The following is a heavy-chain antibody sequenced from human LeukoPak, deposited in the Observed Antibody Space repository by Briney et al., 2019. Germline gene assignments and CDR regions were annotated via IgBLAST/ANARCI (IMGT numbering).Heavy chain of an antibody. CDR1: GLTFSSYG. D-gene: IGHD5-12*01. Sequence: GGSLRLSCAASGLTFSSYGMHWVRQAPGKGLEWVAVISYDGSNKYYADSVKGRFTISRDNSKNTLYLQMNSLRAEDTAVYYCARGYKYFDYWGQGTLVTVSS. V-gene: IGHV3-30*19. CDR2: ISYDGSNK. J-gene: IGHJ4*02. CDR3: ARGYKYFDY.